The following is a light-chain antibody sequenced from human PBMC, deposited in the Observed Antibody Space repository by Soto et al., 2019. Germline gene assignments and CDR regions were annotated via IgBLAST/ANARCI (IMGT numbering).Light chain of an antibody. V-gene: IGLV1-40*01. Sequence: QLVLTQPPSVSEAPGQRVTISCTGSSSNIGAGYDVHWYQQLPGTAPKLLIYGNSNRPSGVPDRFSGSKSGTSASLAITGLQAEDEADYYCQSYDSSLSVYVFGTGTKLTVL. CDR2: GNS. J-gene: IGLJ1*01. CDR3: QSYDSSLSVYV. CDR1: SSNIGAGYD.